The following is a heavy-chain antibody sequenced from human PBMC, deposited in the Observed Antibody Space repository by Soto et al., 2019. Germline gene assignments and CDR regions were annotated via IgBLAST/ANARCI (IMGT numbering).Heavy chain of an antibody. V-gene: IGHV3-30*18. CDR2: ISYDGSNK. Sequence: QVQLVESGGGVVQPGRSLRLSCAASGFTFSSYGMHWVRQAPGKGLEWVAVISYDGSNKYYADSVKGRFTISRDNSKNTLYLQMNSLRAEETAVYYCAKEFSGSYCPRGPPDYWGQGTLVTVSS. CDR3: AKEFSGSYCPRGPPDY. CDR1: GFTFSSYG. J-gene: IGHJ4*02. D-gene: IGHD1-26*01.